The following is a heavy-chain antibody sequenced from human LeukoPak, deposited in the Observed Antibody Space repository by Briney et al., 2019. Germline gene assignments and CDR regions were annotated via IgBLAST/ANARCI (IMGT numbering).Heavy chain of an antibody. CDR2: MNPNSGNT. CDR1: GYTFTSYG. Sequence: ASVKVSCKASGYTFTSYGINWVRQATGQGLEWMGWMNPNSGNTGYAQKFQGRVTMTRNTSISTAYMELSSLRSEDTAVYYCARGGVIAAAGTWYYYYGMDVWGQGTTVTVSS. J-gene: IGHJ6*02. D-gene: IGHD6-13*01. V-gene: IGHV1-8*02. CDR3: ARGGVIAAAGTWYYYYGMDV.